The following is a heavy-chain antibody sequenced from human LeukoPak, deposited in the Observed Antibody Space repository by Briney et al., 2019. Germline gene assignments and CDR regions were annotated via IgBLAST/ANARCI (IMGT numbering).Heavy chain of an antibody. V-gene: IGHV3-21*04. CDR1: GFTFSGYS. CDR3: AKDSYSSGGFDY. J-gene: IGHJ4*02. D-gene: IGHD6-19*01. Sequence: GGTLSLSCAASGFTFSGYSMNWVRQAPGKGLEWVSSISSSSSCIYYADSVKGRFTTSKDNSKNTLYLQMNSLRAEDTAVYYCAKDSYSSGGFDYWGQGTLVTVSS. CDR2: ISSSSSCI.